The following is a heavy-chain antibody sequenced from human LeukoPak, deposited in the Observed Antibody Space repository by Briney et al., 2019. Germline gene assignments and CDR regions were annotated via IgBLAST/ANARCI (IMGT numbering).Heavy chain of an antibody. CDR3: ATVPLDYYGSGSYYDY. Sequence: ASVNVSCKVSGYTLTELSMHWVRQAPGKGLEWMGGFGPEDGETIYAQKFQGRVTMTEDTSTDTAYMELSSLRSEDTAVYYCATVPLDYYGSGSYYDYWGQGTLVTVSS. J-gene: IGHJ4*02. CDR2: FGPEDGET. D-gene: IGHD3-10*01. V-gene: IGHV1-24*01. CDR1: GYTLTELS.